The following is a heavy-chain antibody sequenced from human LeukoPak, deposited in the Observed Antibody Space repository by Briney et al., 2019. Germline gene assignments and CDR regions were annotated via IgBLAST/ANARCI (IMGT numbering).Heavy chain of an antibody. J-gene: IGHJ4*02. D-gene: IGHD6-13*01. CDR3: ARAGPYSSSWSGFDY. V-gene: IGHV3-48*04. Sequence: GGSLRLSCAASRFTFSIYSMTWVRQAPGKGLEWVSYISSSGSTIYYADSVKGRFTISRDNAKNSLYLQMNSLRAEDTAVYYCARAGPYSSSWSGFDYWGQGTLVTVSS. CDR2: ISSSGSTI. CDR1: RFTFSIYS.